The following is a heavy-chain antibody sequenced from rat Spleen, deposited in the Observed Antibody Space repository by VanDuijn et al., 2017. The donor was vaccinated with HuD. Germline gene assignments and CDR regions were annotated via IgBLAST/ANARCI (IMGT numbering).Heavy chain of an antibody. J-gene: IGHJ2*01. CDR3: TRGYYFDY. V-gene: IGHV5-29*01. CDR1: GVTFSNYD. CDR2: ISYDGSTP. Sequence: EVQLVKSGGDLVQPGRSLKLSCAASGVTFSNYDMVWVRQAPTKGLKWVASISYDGSTPYYRDSVKGRFTISRDNAKSTLYLQMDSLRSEDTATYYCTRGYYFDYWGQGVMVTVSS.